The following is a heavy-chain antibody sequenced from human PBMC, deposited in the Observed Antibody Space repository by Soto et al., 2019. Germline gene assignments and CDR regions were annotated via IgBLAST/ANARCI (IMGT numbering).Heavy chain of an antibody. Sequence: GGSLRLSFAACGFSFSDHYMDWVRQAPGKGLEWVARTRNKANRYTTEYAASVKGRFTISRDDSKNSLYLQMSSLQTEDTAVYYCGRVGDYNFWSGPDYWGQGTLVTVSS. CDR3: GRVGDYNFWSGPDY. CDR2: TRNKANRYTT. CDR1: GFSFSDHY. V-gene: IGHV3-72*01. J-gene: IGHJ4*02. D-gene: IGHD3-3*01.